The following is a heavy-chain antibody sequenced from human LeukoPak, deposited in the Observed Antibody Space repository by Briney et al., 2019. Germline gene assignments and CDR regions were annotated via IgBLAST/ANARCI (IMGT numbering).Heavy chain of an antibody. D-gene: IGHD6-13*01. CDR2: INHSGST. Sequence: SETLSLTCAVYGGSFSGYYWSWIRQPPGKGLEWIGEINHSGSTNYNPSLKSRVTISVDTSKNQFSLKLSSVTAADTAVYYCARVGAAGTSIYYFDYWGQGTPVTVSS. V-gene: IGHV4-34*01. CDR1: GGSFSGYY. CDR3: ARVGAAGTSIYYFDY. J-gene: IGHJ4*02.